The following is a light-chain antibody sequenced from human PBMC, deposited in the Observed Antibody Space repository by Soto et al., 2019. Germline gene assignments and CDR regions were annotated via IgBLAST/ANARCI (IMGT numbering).Light chain of an antibody. CDR1: QSVSSSY. J-gene: IGKJ1*01. Sequence: EIVLTQSXSPLSFSPGGRATPSPRASQSVSSSYLAWYQQKPGQAPRLLIYGASSRATGIPDRFSGSGSGTDFTLTISSLQPEDFATYYCLQDYNYPRTFGQGTKVDIK. CDR2: GAS. CDR3: LQDYNYPRT. V-gene: IGKV3-20*01.